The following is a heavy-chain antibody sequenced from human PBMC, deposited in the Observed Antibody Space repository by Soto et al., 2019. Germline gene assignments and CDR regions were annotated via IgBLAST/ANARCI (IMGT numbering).Heavy chain of an antibody. Sequence: GGSLRLSCAGSGFTFSRYAMNWVRQAPGKGVEGFSIISSRGERTSYAESVKGRFTISRDDSKNTLFLHMNSLGAEDTAVYYCAKETGYSYGFQPNALDVWGQGTTVTVSS. V-gene: IGHV3-23*01. CDR1: GFTFSRYA. CDR3: AKETGYSYGFQPNALDV. D-gene: IGHD5-18*01. J-gene: IGHJ6*02. CDR2: ISSRGERT.